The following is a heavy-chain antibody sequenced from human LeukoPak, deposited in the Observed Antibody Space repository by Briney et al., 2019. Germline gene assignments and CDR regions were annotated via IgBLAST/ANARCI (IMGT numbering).Heavy chain of an antibody. V-gene: IGHV3-23*01. CDR1: GFPFSSYA. Sequence: TGGSVRLSCVASGFPFSSYAMSWVRQAPGKGLEWVSAISGSGGSTYYADSVKGRFTISRDNSKNTLYLQMNSLRAEDTAVYYCAKAAGYWLQPTSFDYWGQGTLVTVSS. D-gene: IGHD3-9*01. CDR3: AKAAGYWLQPTSFDY. J-gene: IGHJ4*02. CDR2: ISGSGGST.